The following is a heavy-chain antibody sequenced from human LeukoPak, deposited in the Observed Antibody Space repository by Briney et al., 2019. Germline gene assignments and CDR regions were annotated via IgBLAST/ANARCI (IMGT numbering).Heavy chain of an antibody. CDR3: ARVGYPGIGYPIDY. V-gene: IGHV3-23*01. J-gene: IGHJ4*02. Sequence: PGGSLRLSCAVSGFIFSDSAMSWVRQAPGKGLEWVSAISGSGGSTYYADSVKGRFTISRDNSKNTLYLQMNSLTADDTAVYYCARVGYPGIGYPIDYWGQGTLVTVSS. D-gene: IGHD3-22*01. CDR1: GFIFSDSA. CDR2: ISGSGGST.